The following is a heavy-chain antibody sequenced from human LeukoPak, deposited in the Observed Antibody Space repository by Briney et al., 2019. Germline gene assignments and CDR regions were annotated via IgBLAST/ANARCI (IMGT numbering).Heavy chain of an antibody. CDR1: GGSISSDY. V-gene: IGHV4-59*08. CDR2: TYYSGST. CDR3: ARLSNYGILTGNSWFDS. D-gene: IGHD3-9*01. Sequence: SETLSLTCRVSGGSISSDYWTWIRQPPGKALEWIGYTYYSGSTNYNPSLKSRVTISLDRSKTHFFLNLSSVAAADTAVYYCARLSNYGILTGNSWFDSWGQGTLVTVSS. J-gene: IGHJ5*01.